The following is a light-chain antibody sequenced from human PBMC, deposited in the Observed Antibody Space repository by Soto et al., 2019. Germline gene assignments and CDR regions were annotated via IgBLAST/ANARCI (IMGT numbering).Light chain of an antibody. J-gene: IGLJ3*02. Sequence: QSVLTQPPSVSGAPGQRVTISCTGSRSNIGAGYDVHWYQQLPGTAPKLLIFGNNNRPSGVPDRFSGSKSGTSASLAITGLQDEDEADYYCQSYDSSLSGWVFGGGTKLTVL. V-gene: IGLV1-40*01. CDR3: QSYDSSLSGWV. CDR2: GNN. CDR1: RSNIGAGYD.